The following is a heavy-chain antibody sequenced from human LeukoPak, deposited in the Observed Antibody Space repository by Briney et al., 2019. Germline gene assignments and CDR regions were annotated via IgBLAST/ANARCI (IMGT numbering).Heavy chain of an antibody. CDR1: GYSFTAYY. CDR3: AREWVAVAVDY. V-gene: IGHV1-2*02. D-gene: IGHD6-19*01. Sequence: ASVKVSCKTSGYSFTAYYMHWVRQAPGQGLEWMGWINPRSGGTNYAQKFQGRVTMTRDTSISTAYMELSRLRSDDTAVYYCAREWVAVAVDYWGQGTLVTVSS. CDR2: INPRSGGT. J-gene: IGHJ4*02.